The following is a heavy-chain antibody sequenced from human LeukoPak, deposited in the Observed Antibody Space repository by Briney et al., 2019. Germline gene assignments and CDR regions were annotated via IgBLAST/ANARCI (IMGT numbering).Heavy chain of an antibody. CDR3: AKDANYKYSSSWWPDY. D-gene: IGHD6-13*01. Sequence: QAGGSLRLSCAASGFTFSSYAMHWVRQAPGKGLEWVAVISYDGSNKYYADSVKDRFTISRESSKNTLYLQMDSLRTEDTAVYYCAKDANYKYSSSWWPDYWGQGTLVTVSS. CDR1: GFTFSSYA. CDR2: ISYDGSNK. V-gene: IGHV3-30*04. J-gene: IGHJ4*02.